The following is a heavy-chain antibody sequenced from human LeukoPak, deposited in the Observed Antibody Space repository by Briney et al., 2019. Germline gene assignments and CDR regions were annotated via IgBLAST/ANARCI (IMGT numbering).Heavy chain of an antibody. D-gene: IGHD3-22*01. V-gene: IGHV3-30*02. J-gene: IGHJ4*02. CDR1: GFTFSSYG. CDR2: ILYDGSNK. CDR3: AKGGGYYYYYFDY. Sequence: GGSLRLSCAASGFTFSSYGMHWVRQAPGKGLEWVAFILYDGSNKYYADSVKVRFTISRDNSKNTLYLQMNGLRAEDTAVYYCAKGGGYYYYYFDYWGQGTLVTVSS.